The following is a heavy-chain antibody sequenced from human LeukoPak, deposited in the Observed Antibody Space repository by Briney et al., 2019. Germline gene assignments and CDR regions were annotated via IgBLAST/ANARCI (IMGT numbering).Heavy chain of an antibody. Sequence: ASVKVSCKASGYTFTSYDINWVRQATGQGLEWMGWMNPNSGNTGYAQKFQGRVTMTRNTSISTAYMELSSLRSEDTAVYYCARYTYCGGDCYWNHDAFDIWGQGTMVTVSS. J-gene: IGHJ3*02. CDR2: MNPNSGNT. CDR1: GYTFTSYD. V-gene: IGHV1-8*01. CDR3: ARYTYCGGDCYWNHDAFDI. D-gene: IGHD2-21*02.